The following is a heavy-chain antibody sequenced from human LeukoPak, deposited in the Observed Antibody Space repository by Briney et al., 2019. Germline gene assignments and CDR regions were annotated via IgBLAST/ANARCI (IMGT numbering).Heavy chain of an antibody. CDR3: ARASDYDFWSGGDWFDP. CDR1: GGSISSYY. V-gene: IGHV4-59*01. D-gene: IGHD3-3*01. J-gene: IGHJ5*02. CDR2: IYYSGST. Sequence: SETLSLTCTVSGGSISSYYWGWIRQPPGKGLEWIGYIYYSGSTNYNPSLKSRVTISVDTSKNQFSLKLSSVTAADTAVYYCARASDYDFWSGGDWFDPWGRGTLVTVSS.